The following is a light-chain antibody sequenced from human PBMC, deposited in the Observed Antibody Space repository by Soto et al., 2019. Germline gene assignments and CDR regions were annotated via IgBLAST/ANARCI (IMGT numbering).Light chain of an antibody. CDR2: DNN. CDR1: SSNIGNNY. V-gene: IGLV1-51*01. Sequence: QSVLTQPPSVSAAPGQKVTISCSGSSSNIGNNYVSWYQQLPGTAPKLLIYDNNKRPSGIPDRFSGSKSGTSATLGITGLQTGGEAEYYCRTWDSRLSSGGGVFGGGTKLTVL. CDR3: RTWDSRLSSGGGV. J-gene: IGLJ3*02.